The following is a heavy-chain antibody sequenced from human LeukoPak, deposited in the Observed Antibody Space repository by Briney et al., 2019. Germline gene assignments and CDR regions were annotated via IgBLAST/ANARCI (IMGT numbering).Heavy chain of an antibody. CDR3: ARVEIVGATKYYYYYGMDV. CDR1: GYTFTSYA. D-gene: IGHD1-26*01. V-gene: IGHV1-3*01. CDR2: INAGNGNT. Sequence: ASVKVSCKASGYTFTSYAMHWVRQAPGQRLEGMGWINAGNGNTKYSQKFQGRVTITRDTSASTAYMELSSLRSEDTAVYYCARVEIVGATKYYYYYGMDVWGQGTTVTVSS. J-gene: IGHJ6*02.